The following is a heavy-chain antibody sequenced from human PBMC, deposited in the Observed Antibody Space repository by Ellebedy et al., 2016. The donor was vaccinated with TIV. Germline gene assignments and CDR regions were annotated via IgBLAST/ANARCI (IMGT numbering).Heavy chain of an antibody. CDR1: GSTFRSYG. V-gene: IGHV3-23*01. CDR3: ATQLWNSEF. CDR2: ICTTDGT. J-gene: IGHJ4*02. Sequence: GESLKISCGASGSTFRSYGISWVRQAPGYGLKWFSSICTTDGTHYADSVKGRFTISRDNPKNTLYLQMNSLRVEDKAVYCCATQLWNSEFWGQGTLVIVSS. D-gene: IGHD5-18*01.